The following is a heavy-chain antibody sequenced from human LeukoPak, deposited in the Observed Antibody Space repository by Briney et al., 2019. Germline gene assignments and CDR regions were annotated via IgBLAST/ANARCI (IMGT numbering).Heavy chain of an antibody. J-gene: IGHJ4*02. CDR1: GFTFSHYW. Sequence: GSLRLSCAASGFTFSHYWMTWVRQAPGKGLEWVANIKEDGSERYYVDSVKGRFTISGDNAKNSVYLQMASLRAEDTAVYYCARTSGGRLAVAVDSWGQGTLVTVSS. CDR3: ARTSGGRLAVAVDS. CDR2: IKEDGSER. D-gene: IGHD6-19*01. V-gene: IGHV3-7*05.